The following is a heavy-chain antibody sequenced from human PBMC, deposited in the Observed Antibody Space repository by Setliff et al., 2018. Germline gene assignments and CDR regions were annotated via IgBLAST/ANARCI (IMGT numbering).Heavy chain of an antibody. CDR3: AREVYCSGGRCYGQMPAALGH. J-gene: IGHJ4*02. CDR2: IYQNGIT. CDR1: GASISTTYYY. D-gene: IGHD2-15*01. Sequence: SETLSLTCSVSGASISTTYYYWDWIRQSPEKGLEWIGTIYQNGITYYNPSVKSRVTISVDKSKNQFSLSLRSVTAADTAVYYCAREVYCSGGRCYGQMPAALGHWGQGTLVTVSS. V-gene: IGHV4-39*07.